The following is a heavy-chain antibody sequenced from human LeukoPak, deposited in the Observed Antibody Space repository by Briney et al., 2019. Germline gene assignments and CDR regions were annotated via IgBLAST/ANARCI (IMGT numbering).Heavy chain of an antibody. Sequence: PGGSLRLSCAASGFALNFYAMTWVRQAPGKRLQWVSTINASGGNTYYAESVKGRFTISRDNTKNTLYLQMNSLKAEDTAVYHCAKDLRDSNGWGFDPWGQGTRVTVSS. D-gene: IGHD6-25*01. J-gene: IGHJ5*02. V-gene: IGHV3-23*01. CDR3: AKDLRDSNGWGFDP. CDR2: INASGGNT. CDR1: GFALNFYA.